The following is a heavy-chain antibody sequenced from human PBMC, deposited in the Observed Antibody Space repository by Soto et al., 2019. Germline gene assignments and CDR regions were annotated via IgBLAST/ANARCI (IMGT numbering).Heavy chain of an antibody. J-gene: IGHJ6*02. V-gene: IGHV1-18*01. D-gene: IGHD3-10*01. CDR3: ARAAPYYYGSGSWADYYYGMDV. Sequence: QFQLVQSGAEVKKPGASVKVSCKASGYTFTSYGISWVRQAPGQGLEWMGWISAYNGNTNYAQKLQGRVTMTTDTSTSTAYMELRSLRSDDTAVYYCARAAPYYYGSGSWADYYYGMDVWGQGTTVTVSS. CDR2: ISAYNGNT. CDR1: GYTFTSYG.